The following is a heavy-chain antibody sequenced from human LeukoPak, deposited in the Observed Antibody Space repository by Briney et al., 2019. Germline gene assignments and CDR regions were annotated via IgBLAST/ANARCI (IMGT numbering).Heavy chain of an antibody. CDR1: GGTFISYA. CDR2: IIPILGIA. D-gene: IGHD6-25*01. Sequence: ASVKVSCKASGGTFISYAINWVRQAPGQGLEWMGRIIPILGIANYAQKFQGRVTITADKSTSTAYMELSSLRSEDTAVYYCARLIGSSEDDAFDIWGQGTMVTVSS. V-gene: IGHV1-69*04. CDR3: ARLIGSSEDDAFDI. J-gene: IGHJ3*02.